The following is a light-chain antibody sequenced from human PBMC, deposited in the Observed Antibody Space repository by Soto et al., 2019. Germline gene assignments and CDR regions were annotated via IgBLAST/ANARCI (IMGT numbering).Light chain of an antibody. CDR2: GDS. CDR1: GSNIGAGYD. CDR3: AAWDDRLSGVV. V-gene: IGLV1-40*01. Sequence: QSVLTQPPSVSGAPGQRVTISCTGSGSNIGAGYDVHWYQHRPGTAPKLLVFGDSHRPSGVPGRFSGSKSGTSASLAISGLQSEDEAVYYCAAWDDRLSGVVFGGGTKVTVL. J-gene: IGLJ3*02.